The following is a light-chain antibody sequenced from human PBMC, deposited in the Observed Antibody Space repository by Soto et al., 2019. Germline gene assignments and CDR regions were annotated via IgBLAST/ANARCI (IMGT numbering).Light chain of an antibody. J-gene: IGLJ3*02. CDR2: EVS. CDR1: SSDVGNYNY. CDR3: TSYAAGKNVV. V-gene: IGLV2-8*01. Sequence: QSVLTQPPSASGSPGQSVTISCTGTSSDVGNYNYVSWYQQYPGKAPKLMIYEVSKRPSGIPDRFSGSKSGNTASLTVSGLQNEDEADYCCTSYAAGKNVVFGGGTKLTVL.